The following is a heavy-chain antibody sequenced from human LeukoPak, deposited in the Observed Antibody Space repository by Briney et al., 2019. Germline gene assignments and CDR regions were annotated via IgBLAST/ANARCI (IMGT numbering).Heavy chain of an antibody. V-gene: IGHV3-53*01. Sequence: GRSLRLSCAASGFTVSSNYMNWVRQAPGKGLEWVSAMYSDGRTYYADSVKGRFTISRDKSKNTLYVQMNSLRAEDTAVYFCARDASGGGIMDYWGQGTLVTVSS. J-gene: IGHJ4*02. CDR3: ARDASGGGIMDY. D-gene: IGHD3-16*01. CDR2: MYSDGRT. CDR1: GFTVSSNY.